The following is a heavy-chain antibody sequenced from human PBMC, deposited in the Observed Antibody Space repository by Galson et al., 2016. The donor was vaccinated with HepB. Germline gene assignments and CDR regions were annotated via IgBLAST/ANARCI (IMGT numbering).Heavy chain of an antibody. Sequence: SLRLSCAASGFTFSNHWMHWVRQAPGKGLVWISRISTDGSSTRYADSVRGRFTVSRDNAKNTQYLQMNSLRVEDTAFYYCARARLGIFGYWYFDLWGRGTLVTVSS. CDR3: ARARLGIFGYWYFDL. V-gene: IGHV3-74*01. J-gene: IGHJ2*01. CDR2: ISTDGSST. CDR1: GFTFSNHW. D-gene: IGHD3-16*01.